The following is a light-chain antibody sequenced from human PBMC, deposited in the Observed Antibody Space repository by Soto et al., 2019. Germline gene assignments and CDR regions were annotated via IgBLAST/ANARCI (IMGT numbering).Light chain of an antibody. J-gene: IGLJ1*01. CDR2: DVS. V-gene: IGLV2-14*03. CDR1: SSDVGGYNY. CDR3: SSYTSSSTQV. Sequence: QSALTQPASVSGSPGQSITISCTGTSSDVGGYNYVSWYQHHPGKAPKLMIYDVSSRPSEVSNRFSGSKSGNTASLTISGLQAEDEADYYCSSYTSSSTQVFGTGTKLTVL.